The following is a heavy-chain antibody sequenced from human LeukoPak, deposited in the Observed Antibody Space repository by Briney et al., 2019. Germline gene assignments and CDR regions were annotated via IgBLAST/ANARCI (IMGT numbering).Heavy chain of an antibody. CDR2: IKQDGSEK. Sequence: GGSLRLSCAASGFTFSSYWMSWVRQAPGKGLEWVANIKQDGSEKYYVDSVKGRFTISRDNSKNTLYLQMNSLRAEDTAVYYCAKAALGYSIGPWGQGTLVTVSS. CDR3: AKAALGYSIGP. V-gene: IGHV3-7*01. CDR1: GFTFSSYW. J-gene: IGHJ5*02. D-gene: IGHD2-15*01.